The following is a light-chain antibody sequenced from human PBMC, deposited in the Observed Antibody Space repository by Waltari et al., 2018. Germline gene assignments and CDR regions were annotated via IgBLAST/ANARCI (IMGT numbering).Light chain of an antibody. J-gene: IGLJ2*01. Sequence: SYELIQPASVSVSPGQTASITCSGDKLGDKYACWFQQKPGQSPILVIYQDNKRPSGIPGRFSGSNSGDTSTLTISGTQPMDEADYYCQTWDSGTVLFGGGTELTVL. CDR3: QTWDSGTVL. CDR1: KLGDKY. V-gene: IGLV3-1*01. CDR2: QDN.